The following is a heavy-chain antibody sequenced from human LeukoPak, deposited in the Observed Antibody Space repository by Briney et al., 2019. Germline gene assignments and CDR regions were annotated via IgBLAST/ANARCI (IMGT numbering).Heavy chain of an antibody. J-gene: IGHJ4*02. Sequence: GGSLRLSCAASRFTLSNYWMSWVRQAPGKGLEWVANIKQDGSETYYVDSVKGRFTISRDNAKNSLSLQMNSLRAEDTAVHYCARQRGSGYLDYWGQGTLVTVSS. CDR1: RFTLSNYW. V-gene: IGHV3-7*01. CDR2: IKQDGSET. D-gene: IGHD6-19*01. CDR3: ARQRGSGYLDY.